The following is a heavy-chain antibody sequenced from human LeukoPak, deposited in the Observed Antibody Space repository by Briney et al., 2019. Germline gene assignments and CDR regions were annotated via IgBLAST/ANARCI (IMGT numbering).Heavy chain of an antibody. J-gene: IGHJ4*02. Sequence: PGGSLRLSCAASGFTLSSYSMNWVRQAPGKGLEWVSSISSSSSYIYYADSVKGRFTISRDNAKNSLYLQMNSLRAEDTAVYYCARARQYYYDSSGYYYFFDYWGQGTLVTVSS. D-gene: IGHD3-22*01. V-gene: IGHV3-21*01. CDR1: GFTLSSYS. CDR2: ISSSSSYI. CDR3: ARARQYYYDSSGYYYFFDY.